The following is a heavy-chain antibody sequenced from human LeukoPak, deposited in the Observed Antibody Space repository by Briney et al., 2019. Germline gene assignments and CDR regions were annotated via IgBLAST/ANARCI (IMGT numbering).Heavy chain of an antibody. CDR3: AKDIAQWLGVALDY. Sequence: GGSLRLSCAASGFTFDDYAMHWVRQAPGKGLEWVSGISWNSGSIGYADSVKGRFTISRDNAKNSLYLQMNSLRAEDTALYYCAKDIAQWLGVALDYWGQGTLVTVSS. J-gene: IGHJ4*02. D-gene: IGHD5-12*01. CDR2: ISWNSGSI. CDR1: GFTFDDYA. V-gene: IGHV3-9*01.